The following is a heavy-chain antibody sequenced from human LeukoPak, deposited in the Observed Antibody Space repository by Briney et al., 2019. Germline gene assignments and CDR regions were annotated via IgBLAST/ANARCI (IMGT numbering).Heavy chain of an antibody. CDR2: IFYSGST. J-gene: IGHJ4*02. CDR3: ASGIMGEN. D-gene: IGHD3-16*01. Sequence: PSETLSLTCTVSGGSISTSNYYWGWIRQPPGKGLEWIGNIFYSGSTYYNPSLKSRVTISVDTSKNQFSLKLSSVTAADTAVYYCASGIMGENWGQGTLVTVSS. CDR1: GGSISTSNYY. V-gene: IGHV4-39*07.